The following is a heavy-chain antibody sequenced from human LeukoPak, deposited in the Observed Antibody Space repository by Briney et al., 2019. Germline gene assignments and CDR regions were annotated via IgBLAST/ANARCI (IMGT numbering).Heavy chain of an antibody. CDR3: ARANGWISSYYYYYMDV. D-gene: IGHD2-2*01. Sequence: GASVKVSCKASGYTFTSYGISWVRQAPGQGLEWMGWISAYNGNTNYAQKLQGRVTMTTDTSTSTAYMELRSLRSDDTAVYYCARANGWISSYYYYYMDVWGKGTTVTVSS. CDR2: ISAYNGNT. V-gene: IGHV1-18*01. J-gene: IGHJ6*03. CDR1: GYTFTSYG.